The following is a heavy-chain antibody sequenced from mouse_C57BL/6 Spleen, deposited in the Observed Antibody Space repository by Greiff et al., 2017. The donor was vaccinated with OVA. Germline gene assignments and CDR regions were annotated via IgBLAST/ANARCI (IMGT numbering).Heavy chain of an antibody. CDR1: GYSITSGYY. CDR2: ISYDGSN. CDR3: ARETMVRKVSYFDY. Sequence: VQLKESGPGLVKPSQSLSLTCSVTGYSITSGYYWNWIRQFPGNKLEWMGYISYDGSNNYNPSLKNRISITRDTSKNQFFLKLNSVTTEDTATYYCARETMVRKVSYFDYWGQGTTLTVSS. V-gene: IGHV3-6*01. J-gene: IGHJ2*01. D-gene: IGHD2-2*01.